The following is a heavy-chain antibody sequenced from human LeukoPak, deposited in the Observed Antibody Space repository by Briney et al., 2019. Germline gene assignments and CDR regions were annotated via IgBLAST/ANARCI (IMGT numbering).Heavy chain of an antibody. CDR3: ARGRHTRYYGSGSYYSPNNWFDP. Sequence: PSETLSLTCAVYGGSFSGYYWSWIRQPPGKGLEWTGEINHSGSTNYNPSLKSRVTISVDTSKNQFSLKLSSVTAADTAVYYCARGRHTRYYGSGSYYSPNNWFDPWGQGTLVTVSS. J-gene: IGHJ5*02. D-gene: IGHD3-10*01. V-gene: IGHV4-34*01. CDR2: INHSGST. CDR1: GGSFSGYY.